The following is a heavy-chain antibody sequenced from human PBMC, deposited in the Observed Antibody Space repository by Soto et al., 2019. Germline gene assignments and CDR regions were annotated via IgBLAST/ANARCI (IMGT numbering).Heavy chain of an antibody. Sequence: VASVKVSCKASGYTFTSYAMHWVRQAPGQRLEWMGWINAGNGNTKYSQKFQGRVTITRDTSASTAYMELSSLRSEDTAVYYCASAWNGNRAFDIWGQGTMVTVSS. CDR3: ASAWNGNRAFDI. J-gene: IGHJ3*02. V-gene: IGHV1-3*01. D-gene: IGHD1-1*01. CDR2: INAGNGNT. CDR1: GYTFTSYA.